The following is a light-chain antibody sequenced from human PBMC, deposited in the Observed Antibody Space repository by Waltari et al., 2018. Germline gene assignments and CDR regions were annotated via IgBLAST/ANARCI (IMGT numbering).Light chain of an antibody. J-gene: IGLJ2*01. CDR2: QDT. Sequence: SYELTQPPSVSVSPGQTGHITCPGHNLEDKYVHWYQVRPGQSPVLLIYQDTKRPSGIPERISGSNSGNTATLTISGAQAMDEADYYCQAWDSITVVFGGGTELTVL. CDR3: QAWDSITVV. CDR1: NLEDKY. V-gene: IGLV3-1*01.